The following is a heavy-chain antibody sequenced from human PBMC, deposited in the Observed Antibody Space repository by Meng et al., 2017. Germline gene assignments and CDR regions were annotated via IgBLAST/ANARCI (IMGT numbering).Heavy chain of an antibody. D-gene: IGHD1-26*01. Sequence: ESLKISCAVSGCSISSSSYYWGWIRQPPGKGLEWIGSIYYSGSTYYNPSLKSRVTISVDTSKTQFSLKLSCVTATDTAFYYCASATEWELDAYDIWGQGTMVTVSS. J-gene: IGHJ3*02. CDR3: ASATEWELDAYDI. V-gene: IGHV4-39*07. CDR1: GCSISSSSYY. CDR2: IYYSGST.